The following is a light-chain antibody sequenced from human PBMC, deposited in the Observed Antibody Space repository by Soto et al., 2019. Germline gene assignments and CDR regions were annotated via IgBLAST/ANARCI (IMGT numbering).Light chain of an antibody. CDR3: QVGDSSSDHPVV. CDR1: NIGSKN. J-gene: IGLJ2*01. Sequence: SSVLTQPPSVSVAPGMTARITCGADNIGSKNIHWYQLKPGQAPVLVIYYDRYRPSGISERFSGSNSGNTATLTITRAEAGDEGDYYCQVGDSSSDHPVVFGGGTKLTVL. CDR2: YDR. V-gene: IGLV3-21*04.